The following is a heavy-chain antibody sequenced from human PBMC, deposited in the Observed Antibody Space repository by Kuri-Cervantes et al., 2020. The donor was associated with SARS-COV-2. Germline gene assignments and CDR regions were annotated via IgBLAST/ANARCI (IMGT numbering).Heavy chain of an antibody. CDR2: IYYGGST. CDR3: ARTYGSGTPPSY. D-gene: IGHD3-10*01. J-gene: IGHJ4*02. Sequence: GSLRLSCTVSGGSISSYYWSWIRQPPGKGLEWIGYIYYGGSTNYNPSLKSRVTISVDTSKNQFSLKLSSVTAADTAVYYCARTYGSGTPPSYWGQGTLVTVSS. CDR1: GGSISSYY. V-gene: IGHV4-59*12.